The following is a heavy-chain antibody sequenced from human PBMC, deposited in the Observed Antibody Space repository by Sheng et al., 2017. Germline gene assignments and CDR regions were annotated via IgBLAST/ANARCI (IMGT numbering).Heavy chain of an antibody. D-gene: IGHD3-10*01. J-gene: IGHJ4*02. Sequence: QVQLQQWGAGLLKPSETLSLTCAVYGGSFSGYYWSWIRQPPGKGLEWIGEINHSGSTNYNPSLKSRVTISVDTSKNQFSLKLSSVTAADTAVYYCATTLWHNLDYWGQGTLVTVSS. V-gene: IGHV4-34*01. CDR2: INHSGST. CDR3: ATTLWHNLDY. CDR1: GGSFSGYY.